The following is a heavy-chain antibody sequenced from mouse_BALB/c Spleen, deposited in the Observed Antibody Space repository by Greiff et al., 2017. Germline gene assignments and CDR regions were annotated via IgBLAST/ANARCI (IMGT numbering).Heavy chain of an antibody. J-gene: IGHJ3*01. CDR2: INPGSGGT. CDR3: ARSGLGRAFAY. CDR1: GYAFTNYL. V-gene: IGHV1-54*01. Sequence: VKLQESGAELVRPGTSVKVSCKASGYAFTNYLIEWVKQRPGQGLEWIGVINPGSGGTNYNEKFKGKATLTADKSSSTAYMQLSSLTSDDSAVYFCARSGLGRAFAYWGQGTLVTVSA. D-gene: IGHD4-1*01.